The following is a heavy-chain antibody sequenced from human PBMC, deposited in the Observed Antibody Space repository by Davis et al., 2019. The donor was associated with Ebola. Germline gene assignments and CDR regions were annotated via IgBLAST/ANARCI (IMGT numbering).Heavy chain of an antibody. CDR1: GFTFSSYG. D-gene: IGHD3-22*01. Sequence: GESLKISCAASGFTFSSYGMHWVRQAPGKGLEWVAVISYDGSNKYYADSVKGRFTISRDNSKNTLYLQMNSLRAEDTAVYYCAKDKWTGSGYYFDYWGQGTLVTVSS. CDR2: ISYDGSNK. J-gene: IGHJ4*02. CDR3: AKDKWTGSGYYFDY. V-gene: IGHV3-30*18.